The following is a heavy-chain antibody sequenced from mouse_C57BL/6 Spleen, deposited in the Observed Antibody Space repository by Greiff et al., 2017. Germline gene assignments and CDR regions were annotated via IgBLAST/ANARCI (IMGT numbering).Heavy chain of an antibody. V-gene: IGHV1-61*01. Sequence: VQLQQPGAELVRPGSSVKLSCKASGYTFTSYWMDWVKQRPGQGLEWIGNIYPSDSETHYNQKFKDKATLTVDKSASTAYMQLSSLTSEDSAVYYCARMGDYAAYWGQGTLVTVSA. CDR2: IYPSDSET. D-gene: IGHD2-4*01. CDR1: GYTFTSYW. J-gene: IGHJ3*01. CDR3: ARMGDYAAY.